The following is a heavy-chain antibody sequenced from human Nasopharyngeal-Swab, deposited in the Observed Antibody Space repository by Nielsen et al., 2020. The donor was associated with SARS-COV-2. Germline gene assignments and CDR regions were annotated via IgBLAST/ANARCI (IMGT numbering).Heavy chain of an antibody. Sequence: GESLKISCAASGFTFSSYGMHWVRQAPGKGLEWVAVISYDGSNKYYADSVKGRFTISRDNSKNTLYLQMNSLRAEDTALDYCAKSVGIAVAGTDYWGQGTLVTVSS. D-gene: IGHD6-19*01. CDR3: AKSVGIAVAGTDY. V-gene: IGHV3-30*18. CDR1: GFTFSSYG. CDR2: ISYDGSNK. J-gene: IGHJ4*02.